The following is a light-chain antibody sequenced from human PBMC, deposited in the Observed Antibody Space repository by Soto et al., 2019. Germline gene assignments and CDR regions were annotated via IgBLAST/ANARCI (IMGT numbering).Light chain of an antibody. CDR3: AALDDTLSGVV. V-gene: IGLV1-47*01. J-gene: IGLJ2*01. CDR2: RNN. Sequence: QSVLTQAPSASGTPGQRVTISCSGSSSNIGSNYVFWYQHLPGTAPKLLIYRNNQRPSGVPDRFSGSKSGTSASLAISGLRSEDETDYYCAALDDTLSGVVFGGGTKVTVL. CDR1: SSNIGSNY.